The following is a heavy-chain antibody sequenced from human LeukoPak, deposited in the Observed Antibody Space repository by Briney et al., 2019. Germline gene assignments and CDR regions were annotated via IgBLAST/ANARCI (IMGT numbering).Heavy chain of an antibody. V-gene: IGHV4-34*01. CDR1: GGSFSGYY. CDR2: INHSGST. Sequence: SETLSLTCAVYGGSFSGYYWSWIRQPPGKGLEWIGEINHSGSTNYNPSLKSRVTISVDTSKNQFSLKLSSVTAADTAVYYCARRSHTIFGVANHFDYWGQGTLVTVSS. J-gene: IGHJ4*02. D-gene: IGHD3-3*01. CDR3: ARRSHTIFGVANHFDY.